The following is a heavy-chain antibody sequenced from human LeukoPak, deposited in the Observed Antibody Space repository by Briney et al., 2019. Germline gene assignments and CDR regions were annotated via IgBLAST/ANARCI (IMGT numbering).Heavy chain of an antibody. CDR1: GFTFGIFG. J-gene: IGHJ4*02. Sequence: GGSLSLSCAASGFTFGIFGMNWLRQAPGMGLQWVSSISDDGHYKYYAVSVRGRFTVSRNNSKNTVYLELNSLRGEDTAVYYCAKRVPYTSSSVYLDSWGQGISVTVSS. D-gene: IGHD6-6*01. CDR3: AKRVPYTSSSVYLDS. CDR2: ISDDGHYK. V-gene: IGHV3-23*01.